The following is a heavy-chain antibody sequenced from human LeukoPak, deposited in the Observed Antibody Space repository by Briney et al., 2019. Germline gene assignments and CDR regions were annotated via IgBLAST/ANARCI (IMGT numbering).Heavy chain of an antibody. CDR1: GFTFSSYW. J-gene: IGHJ4*02. CDR3: ARGVNSNFDY. D-gene: IGHD4-11*01. V-gene: IGHV3-7*01. CDR2: IREDGSEK. Sequence: GGSLRLSCAGSGFTFSSYWMSWVRQAPGKGLEWVANIREDGSEKYYVDSVKGRFTISRDNAKNSLYLQMNSLRAEDTAVYYCARGVNSNFDYWGQGTLITVSS.